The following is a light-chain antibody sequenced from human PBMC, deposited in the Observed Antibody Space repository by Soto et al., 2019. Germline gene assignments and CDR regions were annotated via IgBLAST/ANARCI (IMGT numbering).Light chain of an antibody. V-gene: IGKV1-5*03. J-gene: IGKJ1*01. CDR3: HQYNSYSGT. CDR2: KAS. CDR1: QSISSW. Sequence: DIQMTQSPSTLSASVGDRVTITCRASQSISSWLAWYQQKPGKAPKLLIYKASSLESGVPSRFSDSGSGTEFTLTISTLQSDDFANEYCHQYNSYSGTFGQRTKVEIK.